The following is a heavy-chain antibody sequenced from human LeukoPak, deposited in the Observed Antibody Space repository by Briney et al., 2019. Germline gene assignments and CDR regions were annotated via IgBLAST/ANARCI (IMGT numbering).Heavy chain of an antibody. CDR2: INHSGST. V-gene: IGHV4-34*01. CDR3: ARARMVRGVILAYYYYYGMDV. Sequence: PSETLSLTCAVYGGSFSGYYWSWIRQPPGKGLEWIGEINHSGSTNYNPSLKSRVTISVDTSKNQFSLKLSSVTAADTAVYYCARARMVRGVILAYYYYYGMDVWGQGTTVTVSS. CDR1: GGSFSGYY. J-gene: IGHJ6*02. D-gene: IGHD3-10*01.